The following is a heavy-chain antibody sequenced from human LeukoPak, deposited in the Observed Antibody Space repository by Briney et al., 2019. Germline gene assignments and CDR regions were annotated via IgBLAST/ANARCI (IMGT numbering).Heavy chain of an antibody. D-gene: IGHD2-8*01. CDR3: ARDQADVLMVPTGLYYYYYMDV. CDR2: IIPIFGTA. V-gene: IGHV1-69*01. CDR1: GGTFSSYA. Sequence: SVKVSCKASGGTFSSYAISWVRQAPGQGLEWMGGIIPIFGTADYAQKFQGRVTITADESTSTAYMELSSLRSEDTAVYYYARDQADVLMVPTGLYYYYYMDVWGKGTTVTVSS. J-gene: IGHJ6*03.